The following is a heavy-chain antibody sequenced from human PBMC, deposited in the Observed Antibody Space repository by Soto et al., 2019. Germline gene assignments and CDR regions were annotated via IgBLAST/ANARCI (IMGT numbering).Heavy chain of an antibody. D-gene: IGHD3-10*01. CDR1: GGTFSSYA. J-gene: IGHJ6*02. CDR3: ARDPITMVRGVTDYYYYYGMDV. V-gene: IGHV1-69*13. CDR2: IIPIFGTA. Sequence: GASVKVSCKASGGTFSSYAISWVRQAPGQGLEWMGGIIPIFGTANYAQKFQGRVTITADESTSTAYMELSSLRSEDTAVYYCARDPITMVRGVTDYYYYYGMDVWGQGTTVTV.